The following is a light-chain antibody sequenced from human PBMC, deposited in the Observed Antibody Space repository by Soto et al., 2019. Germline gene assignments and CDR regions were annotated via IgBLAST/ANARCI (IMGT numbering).Light chain of an antibody. CDR3: QQYHISRT. CDR2: AAS. J-gene: IGKJ1*01. CDR1: QTISSRH. Sequence: EIVLTQSPGTLSLSPGERATLSCRTSQTISSRHLAWYQQRPGQPPRLLIHAASSRATGIPERFSGSGSGTDFTLSISRLEPEDFAMYYCQQYHISRTFGQGTKVDNK. V-gene: IGKV3-20*01.